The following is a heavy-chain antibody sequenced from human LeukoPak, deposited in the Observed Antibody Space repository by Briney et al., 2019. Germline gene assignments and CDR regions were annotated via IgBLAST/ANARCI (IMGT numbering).Heavy chain of an antibody. J-gene: IGHJ4*02. Sequence: ASVKVSCKASGYTFTSYGISWVRQAPGQGLEWMGWISAYNGNTNYAQKLQGRVSMTTDTSTSTAYMELRSLRSDDTAVYYCARSGYSYGYAHFDYWGQGTLVTVSS. D-gene: IGHD5-18*01. CDR2: ISAYNGNT. CDR3: ARSGYSYGYAHFDY. V-gene: IGHV1-18*01. CDR1: GYTFTSYG.